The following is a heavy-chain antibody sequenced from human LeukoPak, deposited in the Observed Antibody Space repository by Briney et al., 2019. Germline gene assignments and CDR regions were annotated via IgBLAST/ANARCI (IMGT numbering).Heavy chain of an antibody. CDR1: GGSISSYSYY. V-gene: IGHV4-39*01. Sequence: PSETLSLTCTVSGGSISSYSYYWGWIRRPPGKGLEWIGSIYYSGSTYYNPSLKSRVTISVDTSKNQFSLKLTSVTAADTAVYYCARHAIDGSGYYFDYFDYWGQGTLVTVSS. D-gene: IGHD3-22*01. CDR3: ARHAIDGSGYYFDYFDY. J-gene: IGHJ4*02. CDR2: IYYSGST.